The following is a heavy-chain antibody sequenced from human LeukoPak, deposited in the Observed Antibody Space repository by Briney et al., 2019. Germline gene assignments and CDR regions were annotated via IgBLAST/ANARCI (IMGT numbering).Heavy chain of an antibody. Sequence: GRSLRLSCAASGFTFSSYAMSWVRQAPGKGLEWVSAISGSGGSTYYADSVKGRFTISRDNSKNTLYLQMNSLRAEDTAVYYCAKDRNYYDSSGYYSYFDYWGQGTLVTVSS. CDR2: ISGSGGST. J-gene: IGHJ4*02. CDR1: GFTFSSYA. V-gene: IGHV3-23*01. D-gene: IGHD3-22*01. CDR3: AKDRNYYDSSGYYSYFDY.